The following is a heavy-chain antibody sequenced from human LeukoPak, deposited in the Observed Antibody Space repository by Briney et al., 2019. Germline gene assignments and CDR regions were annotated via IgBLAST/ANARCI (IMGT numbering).Heavy chain of an antibody. D-gene: IGHD2-2*01. Sequence: SVTVSCKASGGTFSSYAISWVRQAPGQGLEWMGGIIPIFGTANYAQKFQGRVTITADESTSTAYMELSSLRSEDTAVYYCARGPYCSSTSCYVGPRAPWGQGTLVTVSS. CDR2: IIPIFGTA. J-gene: IGHJ5*02. CDR3: ARGPYCSSTSCYVGPRAP. CDR1: GGTFSSYA. V-gene: IGHV1-69*13.